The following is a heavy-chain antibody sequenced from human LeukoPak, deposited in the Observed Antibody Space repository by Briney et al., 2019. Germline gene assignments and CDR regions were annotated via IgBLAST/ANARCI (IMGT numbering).Heavy chain of an antibody. J-gene: IGHJ6*03. Sequence: PGGSLRLSCAASGFTFSSYWMHWVRQAPGKGLVWVSRINSDGSSTSYADSVKGRFTISRDNAKNTLYLQMNSLRAEDTAVYYCLVSYHPYYMDVWGKGTTVTISS. V-gene: IGHV3-74*01. CDR1: GFTFSSYW. D-gene: IGHD3-16*02. CDR3: LVSYHPYYMDV. CDR2: INSDGSST.